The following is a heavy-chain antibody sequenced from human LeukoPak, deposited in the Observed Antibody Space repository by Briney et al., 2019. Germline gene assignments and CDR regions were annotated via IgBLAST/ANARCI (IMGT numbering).Heavy chain of an antibody. CDR2: ISYDGSNK. D-gene: IGHD3-22*01. CDR1: GFTFSSYG. Sequence: GGSLRLSCAASGFTFSSYGLHWVRQAPGKGLEWVAVISYDGSNKFCADSVKSRFTISRDNSKNTLYLQMNSLRAEDTAVYYCAKDRPNYYDSSGLDYWGQGTLVTVSS. V-gene: IGHV3-30*18. CDR3: AKDRPNYYDSSGLDY. J-gene: IGHJ4*02.